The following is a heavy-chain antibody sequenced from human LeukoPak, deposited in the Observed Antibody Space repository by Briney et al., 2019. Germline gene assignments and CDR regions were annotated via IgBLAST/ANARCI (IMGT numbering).Heavy chain of an antibody. CDR1: GYTSTSYG. CDR2: ISAYNGDT. CDR3: ARDRRLVGTNFDY. V-gene: IGHV1-18*01. J-gene: IGHJ4*02. D-gene: IGHD5-24*01. Sequence: GASVKVSCKASGYTSTSYGVSWVRQAPGQGLEWMGWISAYNGDTNYAQKLQGRVTMTTDTSTSTAYMELRSLRSDDTAVYYCARDRRLVGTNFDYWGQGTLVTVSS.